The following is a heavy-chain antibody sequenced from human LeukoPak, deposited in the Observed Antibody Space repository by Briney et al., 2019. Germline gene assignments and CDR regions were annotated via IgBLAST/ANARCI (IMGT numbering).Heavy chain of an antibody. CDR1: GFTFSSYE. CDR2: ISSSGSTI. CDR3: ARERGRRSYYYYGMDV. Sequence: PGGSLRLSCAASGFTFSSYEMNWVRQAPGKGLEWVSYISSSGSTIYYADSVKGRFTISRDNAKSSLYLQMNSLRAEDTAVYYCARERGRRSYYYYGMDVWGQGTTVTVSS. D-gene: IGHD6-6*01. J-gene: IGHJ6*02. V-gene: IGHV3-48*03.